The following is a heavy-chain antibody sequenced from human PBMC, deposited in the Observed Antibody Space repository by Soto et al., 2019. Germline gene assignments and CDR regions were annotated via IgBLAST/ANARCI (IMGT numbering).Heavy chain of an antibody. CDR1: GGSISSGGYY. CDR3: ARGKGAGYSYGSFDY. CDR2: IYYSGST. J-gene: IGHJ4*02. V-gene: IGHV4-31*03. Sequence: SETLSLTCTVSGGSISSGGYYWSWIRQHPGKGLEWIGYIYYSGSTYYNPSLKSRVTISVDTSKNQFSLKLSSVTAADTAVYYCARGKGAGYSYGSFDYWGQGTLVTVSS. D-gene: IGHD5-18*01.